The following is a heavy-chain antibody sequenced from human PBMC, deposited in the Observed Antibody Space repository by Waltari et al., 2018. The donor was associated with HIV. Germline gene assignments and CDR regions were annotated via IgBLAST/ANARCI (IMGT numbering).Heavy chain of an antibody. CDR1: GGSVTSSNNF. Sequence: QMHLQESGQGLVRPSETLSLTCSVSGGSVTSSNNFWGWIRQPPEKGLEWSGSIYHDGSTHYDSSLKDSSLKSRVTISLDTSRNLFSLELTSVTATDTAVYYCASSYTYSVWGAFDTWGQGTMVTVSS. J-gene: IGHJ3*02. V-gene: IGHV4-39*02. CDR3: ASSYTYSVWGAFDT. CDR2: IYHDGST. D-gene: IGHD6-19*01.